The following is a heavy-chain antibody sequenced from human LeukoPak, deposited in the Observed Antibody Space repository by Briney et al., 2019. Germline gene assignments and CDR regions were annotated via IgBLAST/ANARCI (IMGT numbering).Heavy chain of an antibody. V-gene: IGHV1-69*01. Sequence: GSSVTVSRKSSGGTFSSYAISWVRQALAQGLEWMGGIIPIFGTANYAQKFQGRVTITADESTSTAYMEVSSLRSEDTAVYYCATGYSSGWYYSKDYWGQGTLVTVSS. CDR1: GGTFSSYA. CDR2: IIPIFGTA. D-gene: IGHD6-19*01. J-gene: IGHJ4*02. CDR3: ATGYSSGWYYSKDY.